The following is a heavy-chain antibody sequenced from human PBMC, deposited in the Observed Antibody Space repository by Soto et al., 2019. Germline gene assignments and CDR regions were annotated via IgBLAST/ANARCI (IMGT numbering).Heavy chain of an antibody. J-gene: IGHJ5*02. V-gene: IGHV4-30-2*01. CDR2: IYHSGST. D-gene: IGHD4-17*01. CDR3: ARFYGDYANWFDP. CDR1: GGSISSGGFS. Sequence: QLQLQESGSGLVKPSQTLSLTCAVSGGSISSGGFSWSWIRQPPGKGLEWIGYIYHSGSTYYNPSLKSRVTISVDRSKNQFSLKLSSVTAADTAVYYCARFYGDYANWFDPWGQGTLVTVSS.